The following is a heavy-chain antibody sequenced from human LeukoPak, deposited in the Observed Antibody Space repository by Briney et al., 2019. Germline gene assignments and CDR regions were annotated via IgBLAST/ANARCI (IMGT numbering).Heavy chain of an antibody. V-gene: IGHV1-46*01. CDR2: INPSGGRT. Sequence: RASVKVSCKASGYTFTNYYIHWVRQAPGQGLEWMGMINPSGGRTTYAKKFQGRVTMTRDTSTNTVYTELSSLRSDDTAVYYCARDYYGGHNLYNFDLWGQGTRVIVSS. J-gene: IGHJ4*02. D-gene: IGHD3-10*01. CDR3: ARDYYGGHNLYNFDL. CDR1: GYTFTNYY.